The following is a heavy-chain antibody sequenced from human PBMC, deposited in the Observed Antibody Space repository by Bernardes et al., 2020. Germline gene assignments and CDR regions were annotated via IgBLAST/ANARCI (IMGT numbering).Heavy chain of an antibody. CDR2: ISGYNGNT. J-gene: IGHJ4*02. V-gene: IGHV1-18*01. CDR1: GYTFTSYG. Sequence: ASVKVSCKASGYTFTSYGVSWVRQAPGQGLEWMGWISGYNGNTKYAPRLQGRLTMTTDTSTSTAYMELRSLSSDDTAVYYCAKDGYFYDSAGKYYYLDHWGQGTLVTVSS. D-gene: IGHD3-22*01. CDR3: AKDGYFYDSAGKYYYLDH.